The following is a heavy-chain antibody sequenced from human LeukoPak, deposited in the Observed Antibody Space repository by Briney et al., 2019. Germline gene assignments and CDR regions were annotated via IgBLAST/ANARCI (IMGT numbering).Heavy chain of an antibody. CDR1: GFTFSSYA. V-gene: IGHV3-23*01. CDR3: AKDGLRFLEWLLYFDY. J-gene: IGHJ4*02. Sequence: GGSLRLSCAASGFTFSSYAMSWVRQAPGKGLEWVSAISGSGGSTYYADSVKGRFTISRDDSKNTLYLQMNSLRAEDTAVYYCAKDGLRFLEWLLYFDYWGQGTLVTVSS. CDR2: ISGSGGST. D-gene: IGHD3-3*01.